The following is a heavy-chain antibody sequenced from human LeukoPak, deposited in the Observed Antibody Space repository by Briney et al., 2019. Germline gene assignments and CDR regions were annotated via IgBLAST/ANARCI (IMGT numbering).Heavy chain of an antibody. CDR1: GYTFTGYY. D-gene: IGHD3-3*01. CDR2: INPNSGGT. V-gene: IGHV1-2*02. CDR3: ARLRRITIFGVVHNWFDP. J-gene: IGHJ5*02. Sequence: GASVRVSCKASGYTFTGYYMHWVRQAPGQGLEWMGWINPNSGGTNYAQKFQGRVTMTRDTSISTAYMELSRLRSDDTAVYYCARLRRITIFGVVHNWFDPWGQGTLVTVSS.